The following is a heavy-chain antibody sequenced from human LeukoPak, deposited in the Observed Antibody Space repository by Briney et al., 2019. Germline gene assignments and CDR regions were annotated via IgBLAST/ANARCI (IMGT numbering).Heavy chain of an antibody. V-gene: IGHV1-69*02. Sequence: SVKVSCKASGGTFSRYTISWVREAPGQGLEWMGRIIPILGIANYAQKFQGRVTITADKSTSTAYMELSSLRSEDTAVYYCARPRGSSSAAGFDYWGQGILVTVSS. J-gene: IGHJ4*02. CDR2: IIPILGIA. CDR3: ARPRGSSSAAGFDY. D-gene: IGHD6-6*01. CDR1: GGTFSRYT.